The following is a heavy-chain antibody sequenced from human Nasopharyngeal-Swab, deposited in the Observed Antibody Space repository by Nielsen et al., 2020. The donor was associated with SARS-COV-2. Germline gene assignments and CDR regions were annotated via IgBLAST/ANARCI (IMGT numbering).Heavy chain of an antibody. Sequence: ASVKVSCKASENTFSSYYVHWVRQAPGKGLEWMGGFDPEDGETIYAQKFQGRVTMTEDTSTDTAYMELSSLRSEDTAVYYCATVYAYYYGSGSYYLDYWGQGTLVTVSS. CDR1: ENTFSSYY. J-gene: IGHJ4*02. CDR2: FDPEDGET. D-gene: IGHD3-10*01. CDR3: ATVYAYYYGSGSYYLDY. V-gene: IGHV1-24*01.